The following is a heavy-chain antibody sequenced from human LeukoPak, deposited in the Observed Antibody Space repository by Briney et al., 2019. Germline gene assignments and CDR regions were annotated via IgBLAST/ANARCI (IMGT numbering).Heavy chain of an antibody. V-gene: IGHV4-59*08. D-gene: IGHD4-17*01. CDR2: MYYSGST. Sequence: SSETLSLTCTVSGASISGYYWNWIRQPPGKGLEWIGYMYYSGSTNYNPSLKSRVTMSGDTSKNELSLKLSSVTAADTAVYCCARMNGDYGFRNYFYYGLDVWGQGTTVTVSS. CDR1: GASISGYY. CDR3: ARMNGDYGFRNYFYYGLDV. J-gene: IGHJ6*02.